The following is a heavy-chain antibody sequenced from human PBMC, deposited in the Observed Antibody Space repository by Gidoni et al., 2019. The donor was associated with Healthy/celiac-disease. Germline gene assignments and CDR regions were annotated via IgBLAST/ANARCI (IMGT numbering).Heavy chain of an antibody. CDR1: GFTFISYG. V-gene: IGHV3-30*18. CDR3: AKAGVGGYSYGSLDY. CDR2: IAYDGSNK. D-gene: IGHD5-18*01. Sequence: QVQLVESGGGVVQPGRSLRLSCAASGFTFISYGMHWVRQAPGKGLEWVAVIAYDGSNKYYADSGKGRFTISRENSKNTLYLQMNSLRAEDTAVYYCAKAGVGGYSYGSLDYWGQGTLVTVSS. J-gene: IGHJ4*02.